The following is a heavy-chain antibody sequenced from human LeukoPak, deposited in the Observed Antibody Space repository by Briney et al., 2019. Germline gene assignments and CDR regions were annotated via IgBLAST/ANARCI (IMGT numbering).Heavy chain of an antibody. V-gene: IGHV4-31*03. CDR2: IYYSGST. CDR1: GGSISSGGYY. J-gene: IGHJ3*02. Sequence: PSETLSLTCTVSGGSISSGGYYWSWIRQHPGKGLEWIGYIYYSGSTYYNPSLKSRVTTSVDTSKNQFSLKLSSVTAADTAVYYCARGEPVPPLGAFDIWGQGTMVTVSS. CDR3: ARGEPVPPLGAFDI. D-gene: IGHD1-14*01.